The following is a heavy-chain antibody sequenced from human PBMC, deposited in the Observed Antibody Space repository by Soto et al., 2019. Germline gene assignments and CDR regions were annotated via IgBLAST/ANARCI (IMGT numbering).Heavy chain of an antibody. V-gene: IGHV3-23*01. CDR3: AIGAWLDY. CDR2: VRGRDGST. J-gene: IGHJ4*02. Sequence: EVQLLESGGGLVQPGASLRLFCAASGFTFTTFDMSWARQAPGKGLEWVSVVRGRDGSTSYADSLKGRFTISKDSSKNTLYLQMNSLRAEDTALYYCAIGAWLDYWGQGTLVTVSS. D-gene: IGHD5-12*01. CDR1: GFTFTTFD.